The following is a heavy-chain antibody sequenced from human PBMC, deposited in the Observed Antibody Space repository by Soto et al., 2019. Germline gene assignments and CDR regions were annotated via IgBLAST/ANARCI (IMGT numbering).Heavy chain of an antibody. V-gene: IGHV4-59*01. CDR1: GVSFSTYY. J-gene: IGHJ4*02. CDR3: ARDQGGPFDY. Sequence: QVQLQESGPGLVKPSETLSLTCTVSGVSFSTYYWSWIRQAPGKGLEWIGYIYYSGSSNYNPSLKSRVTMSVDTSKNQLSLKLSSVTAADTAVYDCARDQGGPFDYWGQGTMVTVSS. CDR2: IYYSGSS. D-gene: IGHD2-15*01.